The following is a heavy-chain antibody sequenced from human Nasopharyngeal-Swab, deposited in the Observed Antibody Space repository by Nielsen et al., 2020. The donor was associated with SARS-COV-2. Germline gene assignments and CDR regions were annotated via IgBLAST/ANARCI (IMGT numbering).Heavy chain of an antibody. D-gene: IGHD1-26*01. J-gene: IGHJ4*02. CDR3: ARGGSYLTGPADY. Sequence: RRAPGQGLEWMGWISAYNGNTNCAQKLQGRVTMTTDTSTSTAYMELRSLRSDDTAVYYCARGGSYLTGPADYWGQGTLVTVSS. CDR2: ISAYNGNT. V-gene: IGHV1-18*01.